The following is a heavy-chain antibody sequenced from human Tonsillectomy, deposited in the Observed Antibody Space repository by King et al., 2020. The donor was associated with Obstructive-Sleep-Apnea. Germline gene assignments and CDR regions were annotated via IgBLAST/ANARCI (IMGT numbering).Heavy chain of an antibody. J-gene: IGHJ2*01. CDR2: IYSGGTT. D-gene: IGHD3/OR15-3a*01. CDR1: GFNVSSNY. CDR3: ARAPFIWTDYDQSWYFDL. Sequence: LVESGGGLVQPEGSVRLSCAASGFNVSSNYMSWVRQAPGKGLEWGSVIYSGGTTYYADSVKGRFTISRDNSKNTLHLLMNSLRAEDTALYYCARAPFIWTDYDQSWYFDLWGRGTQVTVSS. V-gene: IGHV3-66*01.